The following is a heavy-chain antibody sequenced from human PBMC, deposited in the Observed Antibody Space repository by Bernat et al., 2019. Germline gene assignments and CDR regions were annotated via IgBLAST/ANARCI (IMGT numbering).Heavy chain of an antibody. CDR1: GFTFSTYA. Sequence: VQLVESGGGVVQPGGSLRLSCAASGFTFSTYAMTWVRQAPEKGLEWVSIIGSGSDTYYPDSVRGRFTISRDNSKNTVYLQMNSLRVEDTATYYCARALGVVSPTATRWFDPWGQGILVTVSS. CDR2: IGSGSDT. D-gene: IGHD5/OR15-5a*01. J-gene: IGHJ5*02. V-gene: IGHV3-23*04. CDR3: ARALGVVSPTATRWFDP.